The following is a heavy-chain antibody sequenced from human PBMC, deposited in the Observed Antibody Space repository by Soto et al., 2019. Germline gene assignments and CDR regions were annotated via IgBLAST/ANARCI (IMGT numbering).Heavy chain of an antibody. CDR3: ASEWVEGWFDP. J-gene: IGHJ5*02. D-gene: IGHD2-15*01. V-gene: IGHV3-66*01. CDR2: IYSGGST. CDR1: GFTVSSNY. Sequence: EVQLVESGGGLVQPGGSLRLSCAASGFTVSSNYMSWVRQAPGKGLEWVSVIYSGGSTYYADSVKGRFTISRDNSKNTLYLQMNSLRAEDTDVYYCASEWVEGWFDPWGQGTLVTVSS.